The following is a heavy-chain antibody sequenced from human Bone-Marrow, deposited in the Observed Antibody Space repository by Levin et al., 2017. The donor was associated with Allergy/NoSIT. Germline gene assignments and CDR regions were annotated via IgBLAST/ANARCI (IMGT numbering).Heavy chain of an antibody. V-gene: IGHV3-23*01. CDR1: GFAFSSYA. J-gene: IGHJ4*02. CDR2: VTSRGTDT. D-gene: IGHD1-14*01. Sequence: GGSLRLSCAASGFAFSSYAMTWVRQAPGKGLEWVSSVTSRGTDTYYADSVKGRFTVSRDNSRNTVFLLMNSLRAEDTAVYFCAKDKGPSNRGYYLDYWGQGTLVTVSS. CDR3: AKDKGPSNRGYYLDY.